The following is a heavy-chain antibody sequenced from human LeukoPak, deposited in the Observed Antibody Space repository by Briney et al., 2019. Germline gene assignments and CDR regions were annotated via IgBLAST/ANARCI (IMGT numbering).Heavy chain of an antibody. J-gene: IGHJ5*02. D-gene: IGHD1-26*01. V-gene: IGHV1-18*01. Sequence: ASVKVSCKTSGYTFTSYDISWVRQAPGQGLEWMGWINPYNGNTNYAQKFQGRVTMTTDTSTSTAYMELRSLRSDDTAVYYCARDNSVGDYAWWFDPWGQGTLVTVSS. CDR1: GYTFTSYD. CDR3: ARDNSVGDYAWWFDP. CDR2: INPYNGNT.